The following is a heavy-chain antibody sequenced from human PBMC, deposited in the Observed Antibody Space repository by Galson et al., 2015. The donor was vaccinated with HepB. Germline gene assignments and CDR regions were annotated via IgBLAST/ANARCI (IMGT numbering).Heavy chain of an antibody. CDR2: ISYDGSNK. V-gene: IGHV3-30-3*01. CDR3: ARDRLAVAASFDY. J-gene: IGHJ4*02. CDR1: GFTFSSYA. D-gene: IGHD6-19*01. Sequence: SLRLSCAASGFTFSSYAMHWVRQAPGKGLEWVAVISYDGSNKYYADSVKGRFTISRDNSKNTLYLQMNSLRAEDTAVYYCARDRLAVAASFDYWGQGTLVTVSS.